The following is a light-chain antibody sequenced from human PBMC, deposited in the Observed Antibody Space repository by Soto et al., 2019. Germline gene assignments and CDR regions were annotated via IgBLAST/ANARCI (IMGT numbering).Light chain of an antibody. CDR3: SSYTTSGSLV. J-gene: IGLJ2*01. CDR1: SSDVGGYNY. Sequence: QSALTQPASVSGSPGQSITISCTGTSSDVGGYNYVSWYQQHPGKAPKLMIYDVSNRPSGVSNRFSGSKSGNTASLTISGXXXXXXXDYYCSSYTTSGSLVFGGGTKVTVL. V-gene: IGLV2-14*01. CDR2: DVS.